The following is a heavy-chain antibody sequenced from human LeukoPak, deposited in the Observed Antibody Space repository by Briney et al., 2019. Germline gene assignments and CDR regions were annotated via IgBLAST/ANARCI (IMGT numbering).Heavy chain of an antibody. CDR2: ISGSGGST. D-gene: IGHD4-17*01. Sequence: GGSLRLSCAASGFTFSSYAMSWVRQAPGKGLEWVSGISGSGGSTYYADSVKGRFTISRDNSKNTLYLQMNSLRAEDTAVYYCAKQTGVYDYGDYNPPLWGQGTLVTVSS. J-gene: IGHJ4*02. CDR3: AKQTGVYDYGDYNPPL. CDR1: GFTFSSYA. V-gene: IGHV3-23*01.